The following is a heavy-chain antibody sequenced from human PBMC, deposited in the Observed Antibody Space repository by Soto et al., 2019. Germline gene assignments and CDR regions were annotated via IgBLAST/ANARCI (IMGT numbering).Heavy chain of an antibody. D-gene: IGHD4-17*01. V-gene: IGHV4-59*01. CDR1: GGSISSYY. CDR3: AREGKGDYGGNSADYYYYGMDV. J-gene: IGHJ6*02. Sequence: SETLSLTCTVSGGSISSYYWSWIRQPPGKGLEWIGYIYYSGSTNYNPSLKSRVTISVDTSKNQFSLKLSSVTAADTAVYYCAREGKGDYGGNSADYYYYGMDVWGQGTTVTVSS. CDR2: IYYSGST.